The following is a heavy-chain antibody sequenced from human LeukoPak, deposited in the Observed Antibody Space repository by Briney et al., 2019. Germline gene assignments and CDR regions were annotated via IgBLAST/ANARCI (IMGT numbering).Heavy chain of an antibody. Sequence: ASVKVSCKASGYTFTGYYMHWVRQAPGQGLEWMGWINPNSGGTNYAQKFQGRVTMTRDTSISTAYMEPSRLRSDDTAVYYCARGSSWYVTERLYNWFDPWGQGTLVTVPS. CDR2: INPNSGGT. CDR1: GYTFTGYY. CDR3: ARGSSWYVTERLYNWFDP. J-gene: IGHJ5*02. V-gene: IGHV1-2*02. D-gene: IGHD6-13*01.